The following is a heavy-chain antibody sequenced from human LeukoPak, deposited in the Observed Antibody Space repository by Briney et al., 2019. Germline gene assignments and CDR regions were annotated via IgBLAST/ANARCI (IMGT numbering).Heavy chain of an antibody. D-gene: IGHD1-26*01. CDR1: GGSISSGDYY. Sequence: PSQTLSLTCTVSGGSISSGDYYWSCIRQSPGKGLESIPYIYYSGRTYYNPSLKSRFTISLDTSKTQFSLKLSSVTAADTAVYYCASTYSGVGWYYFDYWGQGTQVTVSS. CDR2: IYYSGRT. CDR3: ASTYSGVGWYYFDY. V-gene: IGHV4-30-4*08. J-gene: IGHJ4*02.